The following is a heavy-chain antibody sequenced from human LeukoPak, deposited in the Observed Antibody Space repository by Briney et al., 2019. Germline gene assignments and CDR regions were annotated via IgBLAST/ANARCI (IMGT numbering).Heavy chain of an antibody. CDR2: IRDSGSST. D-gene: IGHD1-26*01. Sequence: GGSLRLSCAASGFTFSSSAMSWVRQAPGKGLEWVSAIRDSGSSTHYADSVKGRFTTSRDNSKNTLFLQMNSLRAEDTAIYYCAKYGPQDSGSSHFDYWGQGALVTVSS. CDR3: AKYGPQDSGSSHFDY. V-gene: IGHV3-23*01. CDR1: GFTFSSSA. J-gene: IGHJ4*02.